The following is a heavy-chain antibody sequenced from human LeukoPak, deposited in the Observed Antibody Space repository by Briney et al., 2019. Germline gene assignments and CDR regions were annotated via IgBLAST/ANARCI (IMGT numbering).Heavy chain of an antibody. J-gene: IGHJ4*02. V-gene: IGHV1-2*02. Sequence: ASVKVSCKASGYTFTGYYMHWVRQAPGQGLEWMGWINPNSGGTNYAQKFQGRVTMTRDTSISTAYMELSRLRSDDTAVYYCAESGIAGAGSLDYWGQGTLVTASS. CDR1: GYTFTGYY. D-gene: IGHD6-13*01. CDR3: AESGIAGAGSLDY. CDR2: INPNSGGT.